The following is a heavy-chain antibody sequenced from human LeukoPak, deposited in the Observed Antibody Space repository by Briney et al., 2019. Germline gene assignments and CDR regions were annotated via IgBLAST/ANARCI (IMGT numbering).Heavy chain of an antibody. CDR2: INPNGGGT. J-gene: IGHJ3*02. D-gene: IGHD1-26*01. V-gene: IGHV1-2*02. CDR3: ARDRALEWELLGYAFDI. CDR1: GYTFTGYY. Sequence: ASVKVSCKASGYTFTGYYMHWVRQAPGQGLEWMGWINPNGGGTNYAQKFQGRVTMTRDTSISTAYMELSRLRSDDTAVYYCARDRALEWELLGYAFDIWGQGTMVTVSS.